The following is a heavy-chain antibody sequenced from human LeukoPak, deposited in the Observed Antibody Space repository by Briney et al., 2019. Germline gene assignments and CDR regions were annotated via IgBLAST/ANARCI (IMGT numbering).Heavy chain of an antibody. J-gene: IGHJ4*02. D-gene: IGHD5-18*01. CDR2: IDQRGSEK. V-gene: IGHV3-7*01. Sequence: GGSLRLSCAVSGFTFTNYWMTWVRQAPGKGLEWVAYIDQRGSEKNYVDSVKGRFTISRDNAKNSLYLQMNSLRAEDTAVYYCARDEVRRPYNYWGRGTLVTVSS. CDR1: GFTFTNYW. CDR3: ARDEVRRPYNY.